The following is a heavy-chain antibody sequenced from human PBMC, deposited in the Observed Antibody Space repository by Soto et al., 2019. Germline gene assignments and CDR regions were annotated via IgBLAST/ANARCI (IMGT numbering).Heavy chain of an antibody. CDR1: GFTFNSYA. CDR3: AKLAHYDFWSGYQTPDFDY. J-gene: IGHJ4*02. Sequence: EVQLLESGGGLVQPGRSLRLSCAASGFTFNSYAMSWVRQAPGKGLEWVSGISASGGSTYYADSVKGRFTISRDNSKNTLYLQMNSLRAEDTAVYYCAKLAHYDFWSGYQTPDFDYWGQGTLVTVSS. CDR2: ISASGGST. D-gene: IGHD3-3*01. V-gene: IGHV3-23*01.